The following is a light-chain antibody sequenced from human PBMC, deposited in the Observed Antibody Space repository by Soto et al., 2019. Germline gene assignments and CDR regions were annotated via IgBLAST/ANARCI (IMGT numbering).Light chain of an antibody. CDR1: SSDVGGYNY. Sequence: QSALTQPASVSGSPGQSITISCTGTSSDVGGYNYVSWYQQHPGKAPKLMISEVSKRPSGVSDRFSGSKSGDTASLTISGLQAEDEAEYYCSSYTSSTTRVFGTGTKLTVL. V-gene: IGLV2-14*01. J-gene: IGLJ1*01. CDR3: SSYTSSTTRV. CDR2: EVS.